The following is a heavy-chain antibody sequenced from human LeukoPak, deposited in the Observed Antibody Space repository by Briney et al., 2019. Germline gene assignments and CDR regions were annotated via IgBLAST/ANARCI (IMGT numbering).Heavy chain of an antibody. CDR3: ARAVFDSSGYYHFDS. J-gene: IGHJ4*02. Sequence: KPSETLSLTCAVYGGSFSGYYWSWIRQPPGKGLEWIGEINHSGSTNYNPSLKSRVTISVDTSKNQFSLKLSSVTAADTAVYYCARAVFDSSGYYHFDSWGQGTLVTVSS. V-gene: IGHV4-34*01. CDR1: GGSFSGYY. CDR2: INHSGST. D-gene: IGHD3-22*01.